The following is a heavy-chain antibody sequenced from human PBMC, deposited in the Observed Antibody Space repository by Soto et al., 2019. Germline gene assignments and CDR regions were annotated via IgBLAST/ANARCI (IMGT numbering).Heavy chain of an antibody. D-gene: IGHD4-17*01. V-gene: IGHV3-48*02. CDR2: ISHKSSAI. CDR1: GFTFSNYA. J-gene: IGHJ4*02. Sequence: GGSLRLSCAASGFTFSNYAMNWVRQAPGKGLEWVSYISHKSSAIYHADSVKGRFTISRDNAKNSLYRQMNSLRDEDTAVYYCARGPYSRTTVTIIDYWGQESLVTVSS. CDR3: ARGPYSRTTVTIIDY.